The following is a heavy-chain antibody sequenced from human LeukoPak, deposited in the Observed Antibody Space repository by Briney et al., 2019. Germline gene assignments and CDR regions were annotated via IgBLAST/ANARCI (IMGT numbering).Heavy chain of an antibody. V-gene: IGHV3-7*03. CDR2: IKRDGSEM. D-gene: IGHD1-7*01. J-gene: IGHJ3*02. CDR1: GFTFSDYW. CDR3: ARPRDRENYWRAFDI. Sequence: GGSLRLSCAASGFTFSDYWMTWVRQAPGTGLEWVANIKRDGSEMHYVDSVKGGFTISRDNAKNSLHLQMNSLRADDTAVYYCARPRDRENYWRAFDIWGQGTMLTVSS.